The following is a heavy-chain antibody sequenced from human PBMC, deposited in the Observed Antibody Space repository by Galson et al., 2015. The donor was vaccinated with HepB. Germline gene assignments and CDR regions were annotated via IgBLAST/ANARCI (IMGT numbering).Heavy chain of an antibody. Sequence: SLRLSCAVSGFTFSRHAFHWVRQAPGRGLEWVALISSNYTIKFYADPGMAGLTISRTNSKDTGYLQMKSRRDEDTASYYCASDCDGSGSFYNMLGYWGQGTMVTVSS. CDR3: ASDCDGSGSFYNMLGY. CDR1: GFTFSRHA. CDR2: ISSNYTIK. D-gene: IGHD3-10*01. V-gene: IGHV3-30-3*01. J-gene: IGHJ4*02.